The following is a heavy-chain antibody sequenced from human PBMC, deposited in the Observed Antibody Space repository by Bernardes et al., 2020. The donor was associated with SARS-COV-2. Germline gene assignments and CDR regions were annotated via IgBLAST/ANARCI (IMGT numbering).Heavy chain of an antibody. D-gene: IGHD3-3*01. CDR2: IYYSGST. CDR1: GGSISSGGYY. V-gene: IGHV4-31*03. Sequence: PSLTCTVSGGSISSGGYYWSWIRQHPGKGLEWIGYIYYSGSTYYNPSLKSRVTISVDTSKNQFSLQLSSVTAADTAVYYCARGRRITIFGVVTDEKNWFDPWGQGTLVTVSS. J-gene: IGHJ5*02. CDR3: ARGRRITIFGVVTDEKNWFDP.